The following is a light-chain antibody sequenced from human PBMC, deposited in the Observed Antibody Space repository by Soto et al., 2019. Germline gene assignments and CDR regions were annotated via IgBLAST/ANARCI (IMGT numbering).Light chain of an antibody. Sequence: ENVLTQSPGTLSLSPGERATLSCRASQSVSSTYLAWYQQKPGQAPRLLIYAASSRATGIPDRFSGSGSGTDFTLTISRLEPEDFAVYYCQQYGSSLFTFGPGTKVDIK. CDR2: AAS. V-gene: IGKV3-20*01. CDR1: QSVSSTY. J-gene: IGKJ3*01. CDR3: QQYGSSLFT.